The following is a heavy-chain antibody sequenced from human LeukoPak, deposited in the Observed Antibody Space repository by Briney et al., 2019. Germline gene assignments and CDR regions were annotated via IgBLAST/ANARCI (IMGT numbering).Heavy chain of an antibody. V-gene: IGHV5-10-1*01. CDR2: IDPSDSYT. D-gene: IGHD2-15*01. CDR1: GYTFTNYG. Sequence: HGESLKISCQTSGYTFTNYGITWVRQMPGKGLEWMGRIDPSDSYTNYRPSFEGHVTFSTDKSTATVYLQWSSLEASDTAIYYCARLSNPYCSGGTCSPTPFYSWGQGKLVTVSS. CDR3: ARLSNPYCSGGTCSPTPFYS. J-gene: IGHJ4*02.